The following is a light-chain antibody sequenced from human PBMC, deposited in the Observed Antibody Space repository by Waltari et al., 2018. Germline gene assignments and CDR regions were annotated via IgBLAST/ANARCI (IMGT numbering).Light chain of an antibody. V-gene: IGKV1-39*01. CDR3: QQYNSYQYT. J-gene: IGKJ2*01. CDR2: AAS. Sequence: DIQMTQSPSSLSASVGDGVTITCRASKSISIYLNWYQQKPGKAPKLLIYAASTLHSGVPSRFSGSGSGTEFTLTISSLQPDDFATYYCQQYNSYQYTFGQGTKLEIK. CDR1: KSISIY.